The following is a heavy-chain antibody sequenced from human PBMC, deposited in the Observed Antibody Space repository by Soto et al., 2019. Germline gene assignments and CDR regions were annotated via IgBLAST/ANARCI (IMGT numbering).Heavy chain of an antibody. CDR3: AREPSTMVRGAENNDAFDI. CDR2: ISAYNGNT. CDR1: GYTFTSYG. Sequence: QVQLVQSGAEVKKPGASVKVSCKASGYTFTSYGISWVRQAPGQGLEWMGWISAYNGNTNYAQKHQGRVTMTTDTSTSTAYMELRSLRSDDTALYYCAREPSTMVRGAENNDAFDIWGQGTMVTVSS. D-gene: IGHD3-10*01. J-gene: IGHJ3*02. V-gene: IGHV1-18*01.